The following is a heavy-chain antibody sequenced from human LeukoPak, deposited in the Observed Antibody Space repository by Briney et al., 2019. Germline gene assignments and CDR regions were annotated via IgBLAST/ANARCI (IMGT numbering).Heavy chain of an antibody. CDR1: GFTFSSYG. J-gene: IGHJ3*02. CDR2: IRYDGSNK. CDR3: ANPYYYDSSGYHDAFDI. D-gene: IGHD3-22*01. Sequence: GGSLRLSCAASGFTFSSYGMHWVRQAPGKGLEWVAFIRYDGSNKYYADSVKGRFTISRDNSKNTLYLQMNSLRAEDTAVYYCANPYYYDSSGYHDAFDIWGQATMVTVSS. V-gene: IGHV3-30*02.